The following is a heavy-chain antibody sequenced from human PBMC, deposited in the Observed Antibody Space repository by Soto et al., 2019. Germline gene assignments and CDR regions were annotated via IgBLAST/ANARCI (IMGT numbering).Heavy chain of an antibody. Sequence: QVQLQESGPGLVKPSETLSLTCTVSGGSISSYYWSWIRQPAGKGLEWIGRIYPSGSTNYNHSLKSRVTMSVDTSKNQFSLKLSSVTAADTAVYYCASVRDKWELPSDAFDIWGQGTMVTVSS. CDR1: GGSISSYY. D-gene: IGHD1-26*01. J-gene: IGHJ3*02. V-gene: IGHV4-4*07. CDR2: IYPSGST. CDR3: ASVRDKWELPSDAFDI.